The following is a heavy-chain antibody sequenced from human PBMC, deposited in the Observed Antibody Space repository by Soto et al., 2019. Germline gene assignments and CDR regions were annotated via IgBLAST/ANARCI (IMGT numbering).Heavy chain of an antibody. Sequence: GGSLRLSCAASGFTFSSYWMQWVRQAPGKGLVWVSHINSDGSSTNYADSVKGRFTISRDNAKNTLYLQMNSLRAEDTAMYYCASWSRSNAFDIWGQGTMVTVSS. V-gene: IGHV3-74*01. CDR3: ASWSRSNAFDI. D-gene: IGHD1-26*01. J-gene: IGHJ3*02. CDR1: GFTFSSYW. CDR2: INSDGSST.